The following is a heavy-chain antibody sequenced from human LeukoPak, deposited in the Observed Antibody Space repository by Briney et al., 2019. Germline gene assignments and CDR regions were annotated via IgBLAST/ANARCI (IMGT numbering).Heavy chain of an antibody. CDR1: GFTFDDYA. D-gene: IGHD6-19*01. V-gene: IGHV3-9*03. Sequence: GGSLTLSCAASGFTFDDYAMHWVRQAPGKGLEWVSGISWNSGSIGYADSVKGRFTISRDNAKNSLYLQMNSLRAEDMALYYCAKAIFSSGWYSLDYWGQGTLVTVSS. J-gene: IGHJ4*02. CDR2: ISWNSGSI. CDR3: AKAIFSSGWYSLDY.